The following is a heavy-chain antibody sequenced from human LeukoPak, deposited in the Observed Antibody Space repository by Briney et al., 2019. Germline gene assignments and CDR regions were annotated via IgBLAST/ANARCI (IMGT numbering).Heavy chain of an antibody. J-gene: IGHJ6*02. D-gene: IGHD3-10*01. CDR2: ISDSGGIT. Sequence: PGGSLRLSCAASGITFSNYAMTWVRQAPGQGLEWVSVISDSGGITSHADSVKGRFTISRDNSKNTLYLQMNSLRAEDTAIYYCAKGGPLLDVWGQGTTVTVS. V-gene: IGHV3-23*01. CDR1: GITFSNYA. CDR3: AKGGPLLDV.